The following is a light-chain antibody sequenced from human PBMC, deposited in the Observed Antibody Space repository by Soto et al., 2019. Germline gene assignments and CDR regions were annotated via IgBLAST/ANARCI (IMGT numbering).Light chain of an antibody. V-gene: IGLV1-44*01. Sequence: QSVLTQPPSASGTPGGGVTISWSGSKSNIGSNTVNWYQQVPGTAPKVLIYNNIQRPSGVPDRFSASKAGTSASLAISGLQSDDEADYYCAAWDDSLSGPVFGRGTQLTVL. CDR2: NNI. CDR1: KSNIGSNT. CDR3: AAWDDSLSGPV. J-gene: IGLJ2*01.